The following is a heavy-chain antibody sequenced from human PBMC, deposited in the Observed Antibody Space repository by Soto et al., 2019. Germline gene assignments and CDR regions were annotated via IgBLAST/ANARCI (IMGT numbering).Heavy chain of an antibody. CDR2: IKSKTDGGTT. V-gene: IGHV3-15*07. CDR3: TPQATTYSSGWFPDY. Sequence: EVQLVESGGGLVKPGGSLRLSCAASGFTFSNAWMNWVRQAPGKGLEWVGRIKSKTDGGTTDYAAPVKGRFTISRDDSKNTLYLQMNSLKTEDTAVYYCTPQATTYSSGWFPDYWGQGTLVTVSS. CDR1: GFTFSNAW. J-gene: IGHJ4*02. D-gene: IGHD6-19*01.